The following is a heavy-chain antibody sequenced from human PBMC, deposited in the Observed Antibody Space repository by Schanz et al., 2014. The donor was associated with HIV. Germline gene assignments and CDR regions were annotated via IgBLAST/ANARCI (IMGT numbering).Heavy chain of an antibody. J-gene: IGHJ4*02. D-gene: IGHD3-22*01. CDR3: AKPEYDSSGNSQSHFDS. CDR2: ISESGGRT. V-gene: IGHV3-23*01. Sequence: EVQLLESGGGLEQPGGSLRLSCAASGFNFNNYAMTWVRQAPGKGLEWVSSISESGGRTYYADSVNGRVTISRDNSKNTLSLQMTALRTEDTAIYYCAKPEYDSSGNSQSHFDSWGQGTLVTVSS. CDR1: GFNFNNYA.